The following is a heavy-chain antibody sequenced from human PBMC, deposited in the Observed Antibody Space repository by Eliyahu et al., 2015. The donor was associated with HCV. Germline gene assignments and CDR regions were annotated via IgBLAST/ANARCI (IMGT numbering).Heavy chain of an antibody. CDR2: IYYGGIT. Sequence: QLQLQESGPGLVKPSETLSLTCTVSGVSISSSSYYWGWIRQPPGKGLEWIGSIYYGGITYYNPSLKSRVTISVETSKNQFSLKLSSVTAADTAVYYCARHFPSNSPHGYFDLWGRGTLVTVSS. D-gene: IGHD1-1*01. CDR1: GVSISSSSYY. CDR3: ARHFPSNSPHGYFDL. V-gene: IGHV4-39*01. J-gene: IGHJ2*01.